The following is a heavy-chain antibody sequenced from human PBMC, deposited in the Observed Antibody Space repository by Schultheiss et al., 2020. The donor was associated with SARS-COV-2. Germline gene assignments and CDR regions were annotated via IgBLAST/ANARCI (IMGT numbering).Heavy chain of an antibody. Sequence: SETLSLTCTVSGGSISSSSYYWGWIRQPPGKGLEWIGSIYYSGSTYYNPSLKSRVTISVDTSKNQFSLKLSSVTAADTAVYYCARGPEMATIGTYYGMDVWGQGTTVTVSS. V-gene: IGHV4-39*07. CDR1: GGSISSSSYY. D-gene: IGHD5-24*01. CDR2: IYYSGST. J-gene: IGHJ6*02. CDR3: ARGPEMATIGTYYGMDV.